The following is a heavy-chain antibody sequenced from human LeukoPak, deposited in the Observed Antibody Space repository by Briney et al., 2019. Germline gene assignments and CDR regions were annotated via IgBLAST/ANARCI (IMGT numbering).Heavy chain of an antibody. J-gene: IGHJ4*02. CDR3: ARGGSSWLNDY. CDR2: INNDGSST. Sequence: PGGSLRLSCAASGFTFSSYWMHWVRQAPGKGLVWVSHINNDGSSTNYADSVKGRFTISRDNAKNTLYLQMNSLRADDTAVYYCARGGSSWLNDYWGQGTLVTVSS. V-gene: IGHV3-74*01. CDR1: GFTFSSYW. D-gene: IGHD6-13*01.